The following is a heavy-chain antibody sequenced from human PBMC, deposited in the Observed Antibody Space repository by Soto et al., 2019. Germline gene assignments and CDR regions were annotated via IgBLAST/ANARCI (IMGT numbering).Heavy chain of an antibody. CDR3: ARYFRGSGRYFFDH. Sequence: LSLSCIASEFTFISSFMGWVSQAPGKGLEWVANINQDGSGTYYVDSVKGRFTISRDNAKNSLYLQMNSLRAEDTAVYYCARYFRGSGRYFFDHWGQGNLVTVSS. D-gene: IGHD6-19*01. V-gene: IGHV3-7*03. J-gene: IGHJ4*02. CDR2: INQDGSGT. CDR1: EFTFISSF.